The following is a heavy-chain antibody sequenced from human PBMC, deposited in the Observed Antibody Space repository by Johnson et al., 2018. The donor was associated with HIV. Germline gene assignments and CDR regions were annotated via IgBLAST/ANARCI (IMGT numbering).Heavy chain of an antibody. CDR3: ARGGVVHDGFDI. CDR2: LYSGGST. J-gene: IGHJ3*02. D-gene: IGHD2-8*01. Sequence: VQLVESGGGLVQPGGSLRLSCAASGFTVSSNYMSWVRQAPGKGLEWVSVLYSGGSTYYADSVKGRFTISRDNSKNTLYLQMNTLRAEDTAVYYCARGGVVHDGFDIRGLGTMVTVSS. V-gene: IGHV3-66*01. CDR1: GFTVSSNY.